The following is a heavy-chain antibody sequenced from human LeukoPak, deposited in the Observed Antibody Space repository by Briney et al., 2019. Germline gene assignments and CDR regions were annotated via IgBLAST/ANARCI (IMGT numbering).Heavy chain of an antibody. D-gene: IGHD3-10*01. CDR3: AKDSRVYYGSGSYYPRDY. Sequence: GGSLRLSCAASGFTFSGYTMNWVRQAPGKGLEWVSSISSTSSYIYYADSVKGRFTVSRDNVKNSLFLQMNSLRAEDTAVYYCAKDSRVYYGSGSYYPRDYWGQGTLVTVSS. V-gene: IGHV3-21*01. CDR1: GFTFSGYT. J-gene: IGHJ4*02. CDR2: ISSTSSYI.